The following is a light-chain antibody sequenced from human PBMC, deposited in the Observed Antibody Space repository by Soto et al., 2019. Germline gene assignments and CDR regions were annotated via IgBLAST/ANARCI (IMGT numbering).Light chain of an antibody. V-gene: IGKV3-15*01. CDR1: QSVSSN. CDR3: QQYKNWLALT. Sequence: EMVMTQSPATLSVSPGERATLSCRASQSVSSNLAWYQQKPGQAPRLLIYGASTRATGIPARFSGSGSGTEFTLTISSLQSEDSAVYYCQQYKNWLALTFGGGTKVDI. J-gene: IGKJ4*01. CDR2: GAS.